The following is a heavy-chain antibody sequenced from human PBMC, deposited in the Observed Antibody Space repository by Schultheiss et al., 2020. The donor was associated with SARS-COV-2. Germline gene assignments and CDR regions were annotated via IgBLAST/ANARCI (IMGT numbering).Heavy chain of an antibody. D-gene: IGHD3-22*01. CDR3: AREDVYYDSSGYYLRGWFDP. CDR2: ISSSSSTI. J-gene: IGHJ5*02. Sequence: GGSLRLSCAASGFTFSDYYMSWIRQAPGKGLEWVSYISSSSSTIYYADSVKGRFTISRDNSKNTLYLQMNSLRAEDTAVYYCAREDVYYDSSGYYLRGWFDPWGQGTLVTVSS. CDR1: GFTFSDYY. V-gene: IGHV3-11*04.